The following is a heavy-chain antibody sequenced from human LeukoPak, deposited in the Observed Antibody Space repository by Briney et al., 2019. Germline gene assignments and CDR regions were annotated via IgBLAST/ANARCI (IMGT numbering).Heavy chain of an antibody. CDR3: ATRTPGIAVAAPYYYYGMDV. V-gene: IGHV1-24*01. Sequence: ASVKVSCKVSGYTLTELSMHWVRQAPGKGLEWMGGFDPEDGETIYAQKFQGRVTMTEDTSTDTAYMELSSLRSEDTAVYYCATRTPGIAVAAPYYYYGMDVWGQGTTVTVSS. J-gene: IGHJ6*02. D-gene: IGHD6-19*01. CDR2: FDPEDGET. CDR1: GYTLTELS.